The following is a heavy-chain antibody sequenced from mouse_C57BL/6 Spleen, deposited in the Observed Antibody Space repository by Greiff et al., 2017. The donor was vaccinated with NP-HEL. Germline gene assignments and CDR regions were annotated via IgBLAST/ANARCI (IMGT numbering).Heavy chain of an antibody. D-gene: IGHD2-4*01. CDR2: INPGSGGT. CDR1: GYAFTNYL. J-gene: IGHJ4*01. Sequence: QVQLQQSGAELVRPGTSVKVSCKASGYAFTNYLIEWVKQRPGQGLEWIGVINPGSGGTNYNEKFKGKATLTADKSSSTAYMQLSSLTSEDSAVYFCARRPYYDYDGYYAMDYWGQGTSVTVSS. V-gene: IGHV1-54*01. CDR3: ARRPYYDYDGYYAMDY.